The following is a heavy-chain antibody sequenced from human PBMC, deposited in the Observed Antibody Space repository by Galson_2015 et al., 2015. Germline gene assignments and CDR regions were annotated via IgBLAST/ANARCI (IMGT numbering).Heavy chain of an antibody. CDR3: AHRPTGWFLFDF. V-gene: IGHV2-5*01. Sequence: PALVKPTQPLTLTCTFSGFSLSTSGLGVGWVRQPPGKALEWLALIYSNDDKRYSPSLRSRLTITKDTSKNQVVLTMTNVDPVDTATYYCAHRPTGWFLFDFWGQGTLVTVSS. CDR2: IYSNDDK. J-gene: IGHJ4*02. D-gene: IGHD6-19*01. CDR1: GFSLSTSGLG.